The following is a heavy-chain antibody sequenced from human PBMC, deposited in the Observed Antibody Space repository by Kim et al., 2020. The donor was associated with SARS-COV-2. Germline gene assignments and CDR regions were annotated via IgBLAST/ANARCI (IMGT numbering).Heavy chain of an antibody. CDR2: INHSGST. V-gene: IGHV4-34*01. J-gene: IGHJ5*02. D-gene: IGHD6-13*01. CDR1: GGSFSGYY. CDR3: ARAGYSSSWYGPKNWFDP. Sequence: SETLSLTCAVYGGSFSGYYWSWIRQPPGKGLEWIGEINHSGSTNYNPSLKSRVTISVDTSKNQFSLKLSSVTAAYTAVYYCARAGYSSSWYGPKNWFDPWGQGTLVTVSS.